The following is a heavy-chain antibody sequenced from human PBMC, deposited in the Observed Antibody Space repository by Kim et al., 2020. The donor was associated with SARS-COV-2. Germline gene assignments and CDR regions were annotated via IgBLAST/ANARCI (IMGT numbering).Heavy chain of an antibody. CDR2: IYYSGST. D-gene: IGHD3-10*01. CDR1: GGSISSNSYY. J-gene: IGHJ3*02. Sequence: SETLSLTCTVSGGSISSNSYYWGWIRQPPGKGLEWIGSIYYSGSTYYNPSLKIRVTISVDTSKNQFSLKLSSVTAADTAVYYCARQSYYYGSGSYAHWAFDIWGQGTMVTVSS. V-gene: IGHV4-39*01. CDR3: ARQSYYYGSGSYAHWAFDI.